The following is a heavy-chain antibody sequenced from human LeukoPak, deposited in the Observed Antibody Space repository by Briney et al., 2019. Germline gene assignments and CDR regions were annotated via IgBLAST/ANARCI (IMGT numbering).Heavy chain of an antibody. CDR3: AKYSHDSSGSYDY. CDR1: GFTFSSYG. D-gene: IGHD3-22*01. Sequence: GGSLRLSCAASGFTFSSYGMSWVRQAPGKGLEWVSAITGSDVSTYYADSMKGRFTISRDNSKNTLYLQMNSLRAEDTAVYYCAKYSHDSSGSYDYWGQGTLVTVSS. V-gene: IGHV3-23*01. J-gene: IGHJ4*02. CDR2: ITGSDVST.